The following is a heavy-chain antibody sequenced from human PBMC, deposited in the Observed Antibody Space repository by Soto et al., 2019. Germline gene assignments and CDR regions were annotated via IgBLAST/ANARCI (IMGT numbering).Heavy chain of an antibody. J-gene: IGHJ6*02. CDR2: IYYSGRT. Sequence: SETLSLTCTVSGGSFSSYYWSWIRQPPGKGLEWIGHIYYSGRTNYNPSLKSRVTISGDTSKNQLSLKLSSVTAADMAVYYCARDYYYDSRGYPGAYYYGMDVWGQGTTVTVSS. CDR3: ARDYYYDSRGYPGAYYYGMDV. D-gene: IGHD3-22*01. CDR1: GGSFSSYY. V-gene: IGHV4-59*01.